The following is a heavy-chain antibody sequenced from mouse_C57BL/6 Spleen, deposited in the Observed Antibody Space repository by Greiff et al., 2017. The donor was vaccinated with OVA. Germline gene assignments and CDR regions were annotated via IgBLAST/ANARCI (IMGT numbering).Heavy chain of an antibody. V-gene: IGHV1-26*01. Sequence: VQLKESGPELVKPGASVKISCKASGYTFTDYYMNWVKQSHGKSLEWIGDINPNNGGTSYNQKFKGKATLTVDKSSSTAYMELRSLTSEDSAVYYCARGPTYYYGSSYRYFDVWGTGTTVTVSS. CDR3: ARGPTYYYGSSYRYFDV. J-gene: IGHJ1*03. CDR1: GYTFTDYY. CDR2: INPNNGGT. D-gene: IGHD1-1*01.